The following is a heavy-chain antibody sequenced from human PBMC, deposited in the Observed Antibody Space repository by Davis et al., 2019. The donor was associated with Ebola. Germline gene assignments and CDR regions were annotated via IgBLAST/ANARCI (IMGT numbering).Heavy chain of an antibody. J-gene: IGHJ5*02. CDR1: GYTFSSYT. CDR3: ARDVLVAAADP. Sequence: ASVKVSCKASGYTFSSYTISWVRQAPGQGLEWMGWISAYNGNTNYAQKLQGRVTMTTDTSTSTAYMELRSLRSGDTAVYYCARDVLVAAADPWGQGTLVTVSS. V-gene: IGHV1-18*01. CDR2: ISAYNGNT. D-gene: IGHD6-13*01.